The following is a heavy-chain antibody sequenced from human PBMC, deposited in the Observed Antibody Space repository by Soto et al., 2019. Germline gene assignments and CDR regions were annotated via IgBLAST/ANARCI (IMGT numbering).Heavy chain of an antibody. CDR3: AAFPYGLATWFDP. Sequence: ASVKVSCKASGYTFTSYGISWVRQAPGQGLEWMGWIFVYNGNTNYAQNLQDGVTMTPDTSTSTAFMELTSLRADDTAVYYCAAFPYGLATWFDPWGQGTLVTVSS. D-gene: IGHD5-12*01. J-gene: IGHJ5*02. CDR1: GYTFTSYG. V-gene: IGHV1-18*01. CDR2: IFVYNGNT.